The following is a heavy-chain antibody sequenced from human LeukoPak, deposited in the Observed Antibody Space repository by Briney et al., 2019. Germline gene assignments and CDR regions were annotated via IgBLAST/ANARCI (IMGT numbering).Heavy chain of an antibody. CDR3: AKARLNLRATVFDY. CDR1: GFTFSSYS. J-gene: IGHJ4*02. D-gene: IGHD4-17*01. Sequence: GGSLRLSCAASGFTFSSYSMNWVRQAPGKGLEWVSAISGSGGSTYYADSVKGRFTISRDNSKNTLYLQMNSLRAEDTAVYYCAKARLNLRATVFDYWGQGTLVTVSS. CDR2: ISGSGGST. V-gene: IGHV3-23*01.